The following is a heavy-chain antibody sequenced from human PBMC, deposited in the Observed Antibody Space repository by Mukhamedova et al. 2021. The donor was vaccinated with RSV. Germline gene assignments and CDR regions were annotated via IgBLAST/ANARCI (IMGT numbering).Heavy chain of an antibody. D-gene: IGHD3-16*01. J-gene: IGHJ4*02. CDR3: VKVHPRGTCFDY. Sequence: DRFTISRDDSKSTVDLQMNSLTTEDTAVYYCVKVHPRGTCFDYWGQGTLVTVSS. V-gene: IGHV3-15*01.